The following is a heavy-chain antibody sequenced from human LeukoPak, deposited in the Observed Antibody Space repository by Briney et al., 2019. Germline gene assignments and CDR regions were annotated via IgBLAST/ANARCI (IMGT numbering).Heavy chain of an antibody. J-gene: IGHJ4*01. CDR1: GGSFSSDGYL. D-gene: IGHD2-15*01. V-gene: IGHV4-31*03. CDR2: IHYSGTT. CDR3: ARGSPVGWYGY. Sequence: SETLSLTCTVSGGSFSSDGYLWSWTRQHPGTGLEWIGYIHYSGTTFYNPSLKSRVTISVDTSKNQFSLKLNSVTAADTAVYYCARGSPVGWYGYWGQGTLVTVSS.